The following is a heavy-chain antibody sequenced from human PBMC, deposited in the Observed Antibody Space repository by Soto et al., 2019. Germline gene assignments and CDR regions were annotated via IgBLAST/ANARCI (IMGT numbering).Heavy chain of an antibody. CDR3: ARQYYYDSSGYSGHFDI. Sequence: GESLKISCKGSGYSFTSYWIGWVRQMPGKGLEWMGIIYPGDSDTRYSPSFQGQVTISADKSISTAYLQWSSLKASDTAMYYCARQYYYDSSGYSGHFDIWGQGTMVTVSS. CDR2: IYPGDSDT. D-gene: IGHD3-22*01. J-gene: IGHJ3*02. CDR1: GYSFTSYW. V-gene: IGHV5-51*01.